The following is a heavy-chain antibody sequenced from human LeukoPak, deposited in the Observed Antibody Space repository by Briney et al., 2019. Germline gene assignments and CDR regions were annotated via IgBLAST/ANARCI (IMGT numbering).Heavy chain of an antibody. Sequence: GGSLRLSCAASGFTFSSYGMNWVRQAPGKGLEWVSGISWNSGSIGYADSVKGRFTISRDNAKNSLYLQMNSLRAEDMALYYCAKDSSRYYYDSSGAIFNNWGQGTLVTVSS. J-gene: IGHJ4*02. D-gene: IGHD3-22*01. CDR1: GFTFSSYG. CDR3: AKDSSRYYYDSSGAIFNN. V-gene: IGHV3-9*03. CDR2: ISWNSGSI.